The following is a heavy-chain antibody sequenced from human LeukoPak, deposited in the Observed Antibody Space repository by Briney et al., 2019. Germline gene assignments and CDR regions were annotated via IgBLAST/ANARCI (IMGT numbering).Heavy chain of an antibody. J-gene: IGHJ2*01. V-gene: IGHV3-53*01. Sequence: AGGSLRLSCAASGFTVSTNYMSWVRQAPGKGLEWIAIIYSGESTYYADSVEGRFIVSRDTSKNILYLQMNSLRVADTAVYSCARVGDHYHWYFDLWGRGSLVTVSS. CDR1: GFTVSTNY. D-gene: IGHD3-10*01. CDR2: IYSGEST. CDR3: ARVGDHYHWYFDL.